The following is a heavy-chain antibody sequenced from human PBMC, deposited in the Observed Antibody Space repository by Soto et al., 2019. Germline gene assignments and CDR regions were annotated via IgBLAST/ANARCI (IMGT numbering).Heavy chain of an antibody. CDR1: GFTPTTTP. Sequence: GGSLRLSCAGSGFTPTTTPLSWVRQPPGKGLEWVTTISGTASLTYYVDSVKGRFFISRDNSKNTVTLQMNNLTVDDTAVYYCATSFRYFDNWGQGTRVTVSS. CDR3: ATSFRYFDN. V-gene: IGHV3-23*01. D-gene: IGHD3-9*01. J-gene: IGHJ4*02. CDR2: ISGTASLT.